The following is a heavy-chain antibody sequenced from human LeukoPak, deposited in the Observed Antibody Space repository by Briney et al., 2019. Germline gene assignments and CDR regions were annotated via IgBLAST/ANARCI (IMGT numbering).Heavy chain of an antibody. CDR2: IIPIFGTA. V-gene: IGHV1-69*05. J-gene: IGHJ5*02. CDR1: GGTFSSYA. D-gene: IGHD1-26*01. Sequence: GASVKVSCKASGGTFSSYAISWVRQAPGQGLEWMGGIIPIFGTANYAQKLQGRVTMTTDTSTSTAYMELRSLRSDDTAVYYCARGGSGSLGWVPLRPTDDNWFDPWGQGTLVTVSS. CDR3: ARGGSGSLGWVPLRPTDDNWFDP.